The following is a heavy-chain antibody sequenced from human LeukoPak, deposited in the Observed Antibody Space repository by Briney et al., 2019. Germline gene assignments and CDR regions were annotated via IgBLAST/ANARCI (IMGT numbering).Heavy chain of an antibody. D-gene: IGHD3-10*01. Sequence: GGSLRLSCAASGFIFSDHFMEWVRQAPGKGLEWVGRSKNRSNSYNTQYAASVQGRFTTSRDDSTNFLYQQMDRVKTTVKSVYYCVTASASESSYITYFYFWGQGTLVTVSS. CDR3: VTASASESSYITYFYF. CDR2: SKNRSNSYNT. J-gene: IGHJ4*02. CDR1: GFIFSDHF. V-gene: IGHV3-72*01.